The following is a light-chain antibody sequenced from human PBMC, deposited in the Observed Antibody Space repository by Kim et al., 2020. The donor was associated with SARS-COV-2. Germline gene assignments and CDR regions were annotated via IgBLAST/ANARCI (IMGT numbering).Light chain of an antibody. V-gene: IGLV3-19*01. CDR1: SRRRYD. CDR2: AKH. CDR3: NSRDSSGAAYV. J-gene: IGLJ1*01. Sequence: ALGQTVRTTCPADSRRRYDATWYQQRPGLGPVLVIFAKHNRPSGIPDRFSGSSAGNIASLTSTGAKAEDEADYYCNSRDSSGAAYVFGTGTKVTVL.